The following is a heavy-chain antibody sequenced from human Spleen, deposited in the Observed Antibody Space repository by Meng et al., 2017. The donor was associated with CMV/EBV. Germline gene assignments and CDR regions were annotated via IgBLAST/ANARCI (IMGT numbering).Heavy chain of an antibody. Sequence: GESLKISCAASGFTFSSYWMSWVRQAPGRGLEWVANIKQDGSDKYYVDSVKGRFTMSRDNVKNSVYLQMNSLRAEDTAVYYCARDSGDFWSGYPGPFDYWGQGTLVTVSS. J-gene: IGHJ4*02. D-gene: IGHD3-3*01. V-gene: IGHV3-7*01. CDR1: GFTFSSYW. CDR2: IKQDGSDK. CDR3: ARDSGDFWSGYPGPFDY.